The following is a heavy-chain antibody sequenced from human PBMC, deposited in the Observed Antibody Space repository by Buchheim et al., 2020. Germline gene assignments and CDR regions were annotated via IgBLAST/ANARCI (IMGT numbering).Heavy chain of an antibody. Sequence: EVQLVESGGGLVQPGGSLRLSCAASGFTVSSNYMSWVRQAPGKGLEWVSVIYSGGSTYYADSVKGRFTISRDNSKNTLYLQMNSLRAEDTALYYCAKMGATFGVVITTSFDYWGQGIL. V-gene: IGHV3-66*01. CDR1: GFTVSSNY. CDR2: IYSGGST. D-gene: IGHD3-3*01. J-gene: IGHJ4*02. CDR3: AKMGATFGVVITTSFDY.